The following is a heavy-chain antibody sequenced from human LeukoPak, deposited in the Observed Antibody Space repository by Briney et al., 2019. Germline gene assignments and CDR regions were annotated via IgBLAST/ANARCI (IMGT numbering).Heavy chain of an antibody. CDR3: AKKSTIVITYYFDY. V-gene: IGHV3-23*01. Sequence: GGSLRLSCAASGFTFSSYGMSWVRQAPGKGLEWVSGISGSGGSTYYADSVKGRFTISRDNSKNTLYLQMNSLRAEDTAVYYCAKKSTIVITYYFDYWGQGTLVTVSS. CDR1: GFTFSSYG. D-gene: IGHD4-11*01. CDR2: ISGSGGST. J-gene: IGHJ4*02.